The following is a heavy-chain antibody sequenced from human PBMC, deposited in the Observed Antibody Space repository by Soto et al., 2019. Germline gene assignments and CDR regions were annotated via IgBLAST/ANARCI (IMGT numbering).Heavy chain of an antibody. CDR3: ARDGNYYTSRTGHWFDP. Sequence: LMQSGAEVKKPGASVKVSCKTSGYTFSEFHLHWVRQTAGQGLEWMGWINPNSGDTQSAAKFQGRVTMTSDTSTRVAYMELTSLRYDDTAVYYCARDGNYYTSRTGHWFDPWGQGTLITVSS. J-gene: IGHJ5*02. CDR1: GYTFSEFH. CDR2: INPNSGDT. V-gene: IGHV1-2*02. D-gene: IGHD1-26*01.